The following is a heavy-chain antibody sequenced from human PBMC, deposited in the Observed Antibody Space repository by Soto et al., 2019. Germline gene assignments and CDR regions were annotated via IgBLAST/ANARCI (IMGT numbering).Heavy chain of an antibody. V-gene: IGHV4-34*01. CDR1: GGSFSGYY. J-gene: IGHJ6*02. D-gene: IGHD3-10*01. Sequence: SETLSLTCAVYGGSFSGYYLSWIRQPPGKGLEWIGEINHSGSTNYNPSLKSRVTISVDTSKNQFSLKLSSVTAADTAVYYCARDYYGSGSYCYYYYYGMDVWGQGTTVTVSS. CDR2: INHSGST. CDR3: ARDYYGSGSYCYYYYYGMDV.